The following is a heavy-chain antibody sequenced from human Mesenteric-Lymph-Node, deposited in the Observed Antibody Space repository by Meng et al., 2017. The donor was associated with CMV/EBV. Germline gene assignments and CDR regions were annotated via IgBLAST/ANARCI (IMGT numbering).Heavy chain of an antibody. V-gene: IGHV3-30*02. Sequence: GESLKISCAASGFTFSSYSMNWVRQAPDKGLEWVAFTRYDGSNKYYADSVKGRFTISRDTSKNTLYLQMNSLRAEDTAVYYCAKDTQIVGTTTIDYWGQGTLVTVSS. D-gene: IGHD1-26*01. J-gene: IGHJ4*02. CDR2: TRYDGSNK. CDR3: AKDTQIVGTTTIDY. CDR1: GFTFSSYS.